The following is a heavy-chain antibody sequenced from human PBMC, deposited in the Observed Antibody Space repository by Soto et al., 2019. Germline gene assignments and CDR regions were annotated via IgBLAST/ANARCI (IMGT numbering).Heavy chain of an antibody. CDR2: ISSSSGCI. D-gene: IGHD3-22*01. Sequence: GGSLRLSCAASGFTFRSYGMSWVRQAPGKGLEWVSAISSSSGCIYYADSVKGRFTISRDNAKNSLSPQTNTLRAEDTVVYYCASVADYYDPYYYSGMDVCGQRSTVIASS. CDR3: ASVADYYDPYYYSGMDV. CDR1: GFTFRSYG. V-gene: IGHV3-21*01. J-gene: IGHJ6*02.